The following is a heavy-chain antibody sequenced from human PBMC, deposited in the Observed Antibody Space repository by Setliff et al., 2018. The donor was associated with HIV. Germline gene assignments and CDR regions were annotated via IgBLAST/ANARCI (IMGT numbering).Heavy chain of an antibody. CDR1: GGSISSYY. CDR2: IYYSGST. CDR3: ARDSPGPQYYYYGMDV. V-gene: IGHV4-59*01. J-gene: IGHJ6*02. Sequence: PSETLSLTCTVSGGSISSYYWSWIRQPPGKGLGWIGYIYYSGSTNYNPSLKSRVTISVDTSKNQFSLKLSSVTAADTAVYYCARDSPGPQYYYYGMDVWGQGTTVTVSS.